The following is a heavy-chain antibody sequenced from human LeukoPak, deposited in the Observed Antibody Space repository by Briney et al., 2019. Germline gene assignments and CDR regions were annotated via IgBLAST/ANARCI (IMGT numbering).Heavy chain of an antibody. J-gene: IGHJ2*01. CDR3: AREKIGCSSTSCRVNWYFDL. CDR1: GFTFSTYW. Sequence: PGGSLRLSCAASGFTFSTYWMSWVRQAPGKGLEWVSVIYSGGSTYYADSVKGRFTISRDNSKNTLYLQMNSLRAEDTAVYYCAREKIGCSSTSCRVNWYFDLWGRGTLVTVSS. V-gene: IGHV3-53*01. CDR2: IYSGGST. D-gene: IGHD2-2*01.